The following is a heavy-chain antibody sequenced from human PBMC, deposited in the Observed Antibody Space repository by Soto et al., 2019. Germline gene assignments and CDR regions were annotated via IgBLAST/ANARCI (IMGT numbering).Heavy chain of an antibody. CDR1: GFTFNNYA. Sequence: EVKLLESGGGLVQPGGSLRLSCEASGFTFNNYAMSWVRQAPGKGLEWVSGISASGGRTYDADSVKGRFTISRDSSKSTLYLQMNRLRVEDTAVYYCAKDRARYSSGWFAFDYWGQGTLVTVSS. CDR2: ISASGGRT. J-gene: IGHJ4*02. CDR3: AKDRARYSSGWFAFDY. D-gene: IGHD6-13*01. V-gene: IGHV3-23*01.